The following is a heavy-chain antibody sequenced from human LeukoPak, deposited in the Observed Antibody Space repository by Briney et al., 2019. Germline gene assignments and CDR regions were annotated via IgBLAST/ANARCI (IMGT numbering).Heavy chain of an antibody. J-gene: IGHJ3*02. V-gene: IGHV3-48*04. CDR3: ARAQKYSYDAFDI. D-gene: IGHD4-11*01. Sequence: PGGSLRLSCAAAGVSFSSYSMNWVRQAPGKGLEYVSYISSGSGTIYYADSVQGRFTISRDNAKNSLYLQLNSLSAEDTAVYYCARAQKYSYDAFDIWGQGTMVTVSS. CDR1: GVSFSSYS. CDR2: ISSGSGTI.